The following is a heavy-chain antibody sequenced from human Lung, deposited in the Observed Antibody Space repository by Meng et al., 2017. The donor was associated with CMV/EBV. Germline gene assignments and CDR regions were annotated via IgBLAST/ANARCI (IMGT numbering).Heavy chain of an antibody. Sequence: ASXXVSXKASGYTFTSYYMHWVRQAPGQGLEWMGIINPSGGSTSYAQKFQGRVTMTRDTSTSTVYMELSSLRSEDTAVYYCARFVGSSSNRDFFYYYVMDVWXQGTTVTVSS. D-gene: IGHD6-6*01. CDR2: INPSGGST. V-gene: IGHV1-46*01. CDR1: GYTFTSYY. CDR3: ARFVGSSSNRDFFYYYVMDV. J-gene: IGHJ6*01.